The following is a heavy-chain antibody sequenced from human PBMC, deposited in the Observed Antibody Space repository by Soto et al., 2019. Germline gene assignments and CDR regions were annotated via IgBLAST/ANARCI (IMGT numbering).Heavy chain of an antibody. D-gene: IGHD1-26*01. CDR3: ARHRHPRGTVGATSPLDP. V-gene: IGHV3-53*01. J-gene: IGHJ5*02. Sequence: GRSLRLSCAISGFSVSSHYRSWVRQAPGKGLEWVSVHYSGGSTYYADSVQGRFTISRDKSNNTLYLQMRRVRAEDTAVYFCARHRHPRGTVGATSPLDPWGQGTQVTVSS. CDR1: GFSVSSHY. CDR2: HYSGGST.